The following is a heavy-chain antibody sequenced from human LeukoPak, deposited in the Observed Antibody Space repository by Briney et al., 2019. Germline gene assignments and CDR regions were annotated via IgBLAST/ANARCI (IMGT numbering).Heavy chain of an antibody. J-gene: IGHJ5*02. CDR1: GYTFTSYG. CDR2: ISAYNGNT. Sequence: ASVKVSCKASGYTFTSYGISWVRQAPGQGLEWMGWISAYNGNTNYAQKLQGRVTMTTDTSTSTAYMELRSLRSDDTAVYYCARDWTQEQLSVGWLDPWGQGTLVTVSS. V-gene: IGHV1-18*04. CDR3: ARDWTQEQLSVGWLDP. D-gene: IGHD6-13*01.